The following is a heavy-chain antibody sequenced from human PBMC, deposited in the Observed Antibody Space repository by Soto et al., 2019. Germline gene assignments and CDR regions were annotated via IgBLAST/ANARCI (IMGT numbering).Heavy chain of an antibody. Sequence: QVQLVQSGADVKKPGASVKVSCKASGYNFTSYGISWVRQAPGQGLEWMGWISPHNDRTKYARRLQDRVTMTTETATSTVYMELGSLRSYDTAVYYSARDLYYSSGRYFDHDAFDIWGQGTVVTVSS. D-gene: IGHD6-19*01. CDR1: GYNFTSYG. J-gene: IGHJ3*02. V-gene: IGHV1-18*01. CDR3: ARDLYYSSGRYFDHDAFDI. CDR2: ISPHNDRT.